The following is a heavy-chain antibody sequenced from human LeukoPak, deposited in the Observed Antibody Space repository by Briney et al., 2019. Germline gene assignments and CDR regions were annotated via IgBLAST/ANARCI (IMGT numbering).Heavy chain of an antibody. CDR1: GGSISSGSYY. Sequence: SETLSLTCTVSGGSISSGSYYWSWIRQPAGKGLEWIGRIYTSGSTNYNPSLKSRVTISVDTSKNQFTLEQSSVTAADTAVYYCARTLPYYYYYMDVWGKGTTVTVSS. CDR2: IYTSGST. CDR3: ARTLPYYYYYMDV. J-gene: IGHJ6*03. V-gene: IGHV4-61*02.